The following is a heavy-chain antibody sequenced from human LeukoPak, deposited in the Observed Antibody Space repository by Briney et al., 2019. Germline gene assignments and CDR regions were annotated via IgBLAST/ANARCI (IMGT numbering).Heavy chain of an antibody. D-gene: IGHD6-13*01. CDR1: GGSISSGSYY. CDR2: IYTSGST. Sequence: SQTLSLTCTVSGGSISSGSYYWSWIRQPAGKGLEWIGPIYTSGSTNYNPSLKSRVTISVDTSKNQFSLKLSSVTAADTAVYYCARHEVSSWAGAFDIWGQGTMVTVSS. CDR3: ARHEVSSWAGAFDI. V-gene: IGHV4-61*02. J-gene: IGHJ3*02.